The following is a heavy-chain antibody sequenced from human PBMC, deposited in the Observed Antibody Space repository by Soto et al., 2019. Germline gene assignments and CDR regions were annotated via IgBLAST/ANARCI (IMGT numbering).Heavy chain of an antibody. D-gene: IGHD3-10*01. CDR3: AREKGVLLWFGDERDQYYYMDV. CDR1: GFTFSSYS. Sequence: EVQLVESGGGLVQPGGSLRLSCAASGFTFSSYSMNWVRQAPGKGLEWVSYISSSSSTIYYADSVKGRFTISRDNAKNSLYLQMNSLRAEDTAVYYCAREKGVLLWFGDERDQYYYMDVWGKGTTVTISS. J-gene: IGHJ6*03. CDR2: ISSSSSTI. V-gene: IGHV3-48*01.